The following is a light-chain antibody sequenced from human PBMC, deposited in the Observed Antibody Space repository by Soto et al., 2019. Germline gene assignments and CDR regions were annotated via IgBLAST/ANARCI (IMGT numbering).Light chain of an antibody. CDR3: CSYGGSGTWV. J-gene: IGLJ2*01. CDR2: EVS. Sequence: QSALTQPASVSGSPGQSITISCTVTSSDVGSYNLVSWYQHHPGKVPKLMIYEVSKRPSGLSTRFSGAKSGNTASLTISGRQADDEAAYYCCSYGGSGTWVFGGGTKVTVL. V-gene: IGLV2-23*02. CDR1: SSDVGSYNL.